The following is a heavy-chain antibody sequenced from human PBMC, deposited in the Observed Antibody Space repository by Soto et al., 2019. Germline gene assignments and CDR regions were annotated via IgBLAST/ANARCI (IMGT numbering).Heavy chain of an antibody. D-gene: IGHD3-22*01. V-gene: IGHV1-18*01. CDR2: ISAYNGNT. Sequence: QVQLVQSGAEVKKPGASVKVSCKASGYTFTSYGIGWVRQAPGQGLEWMGWISAYNGNTNYAQKLQGRVTMTTDTSTSTAYMELRSLRSDDTAVYYCARGYYYDSSGYPAEYFQHWGQGTLVTVSS. CDR3: ARGYYYDSSGYPAEYFQH. J-gene: IGHJ1*01. CDR1: GYTFTSYG.